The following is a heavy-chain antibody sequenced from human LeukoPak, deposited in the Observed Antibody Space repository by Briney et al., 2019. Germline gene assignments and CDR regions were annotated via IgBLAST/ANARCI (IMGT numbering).Heavy chain of an antibody. CDR1: GYTFTSYY. D-gene: IGHD6-19*01. CDR2: INPSGGST. Sequence: ASVKVSCKASGYTFTSYYMHWVRQAPGQGLEWMGIINPSGGSTRYAQKFQGRVTMTRDTSTSTVYMELSRLRSEDTAVYYCARTTTVAGETYYFDYWGQGTLVTVSS. CDR3: ARTTTVAGETYYFDY. J-gene: IGHJ4*02. V-gene: IGHV1-46*01.